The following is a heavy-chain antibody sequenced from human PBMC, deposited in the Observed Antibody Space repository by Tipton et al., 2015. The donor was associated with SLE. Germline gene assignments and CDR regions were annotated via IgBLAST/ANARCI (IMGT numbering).Heavy chain of an antibody. Sequence: LSLTCTVSGGSISSYYWSWIRQPPGKGLEWIGYIYYSGSTNYNPSLKSRVTISVDTSKNQFSLKLSSVTAADTAVYYCARLYCSGGSCYSHYYYGMDVWGQGTTVTVSS. CDR3: ARLYCSGGSCYSHYYYGMDV. J-gene: IGHJ6*02. CDR1: GGSISSYY. CDR2: IYYSGST. D-gene: IGHD2-15*01. V-gene: IGHV4-59*01.